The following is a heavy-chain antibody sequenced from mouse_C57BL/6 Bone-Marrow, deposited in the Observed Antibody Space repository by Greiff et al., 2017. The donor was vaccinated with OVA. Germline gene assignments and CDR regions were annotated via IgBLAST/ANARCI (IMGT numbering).Heavy chain of an antibody. J-gene: IGHJ2*01. CDR2: IDPSDSYT. CDR3: ARGGSSYGYFDY. Sequence: QVQLQQSGAELVRPGTSVKLSCKASGYTFTSYWMHWVKQRPGQGLEWIGVIDPSDSYTNYNQKFKGKATLTVDTSSSTAYMQLSSLTSEDSAVYYCARGGSSYGYFDYWGQGTTLTVSS. V-gene: IGHV1-59*01. D-gene: IGHD1-1*01. CDR1: GYTFTSYW.